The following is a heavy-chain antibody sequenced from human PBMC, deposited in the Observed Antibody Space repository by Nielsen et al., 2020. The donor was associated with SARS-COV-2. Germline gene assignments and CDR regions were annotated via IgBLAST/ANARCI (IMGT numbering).Heavy chain of an antibody. CDR3: ARSTYYYDSSGYYYPDAFDI. D-gene: IGHD3-22*01. CDR2: TYPGDSDT. J-gene: IGHJ3*02. Sequence: VRQMPGKGLEWVGITYPGDSDTRYSPSFQGQVTISADKSISTAYLQWSSLKASDTAMYYCARSTYYYDSSGYYYPDAFDIWGQGTMVTVSS. V-gene: IGHV5-51*01.